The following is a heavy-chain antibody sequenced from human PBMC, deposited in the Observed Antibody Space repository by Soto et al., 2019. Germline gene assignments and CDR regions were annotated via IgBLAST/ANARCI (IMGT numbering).Heavy chain of an antibody. V-gene: IGHV3-72*01. CDR2: SRNKANSYST. J-gene: IGHJ4*02. CDR1: GFTFSDHY. CDR3: ARFSGSYTRGLDY. D-gene: IGHD1-26*01. Sequence: PGGSLRLSCAASGFTFSDHYMDWVRQAPGKGLEWVGRSRNKANSYSTEYAASVKGRFTISRYESKNSLYLQMNSLKTEDTAVYYCARFSGSYTRGLDYWGQGTLVTVSS.